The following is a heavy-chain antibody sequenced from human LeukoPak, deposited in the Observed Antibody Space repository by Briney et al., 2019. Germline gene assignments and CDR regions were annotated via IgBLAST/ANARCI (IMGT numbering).Heavy chain of an antibody. J-gene: IGHJ5*02. Sequence: SETLSLTCAVYGGSFSGYYWSWIRQPPGKGLEWIGEINHSGSTNYNPSLKSRVTISVDTSKNQFSLKLSSVTAADTAVYYCARGYDSSGYYRWGQGTLVTVSS. CDR1: GGSFSGYY. V-gene: IGHV4-34*01. D-gene: IGHD3-22*01. CDR2: INHSGST. CDR3: ARGYDSSGYYR.